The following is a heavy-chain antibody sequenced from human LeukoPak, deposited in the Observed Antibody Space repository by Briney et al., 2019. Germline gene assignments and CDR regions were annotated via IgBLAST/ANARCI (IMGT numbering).Heavy chain of an antibody. CDR3: ARDFDFWSGYSWFDP. V-gene: IGHV4-61*02. CDR1: GGSISSGSYY. D-gene: IGHD3-3*01. J-gene: IGHJ5*02. Sequence: SETLSLTCTVSGGSISSGSYYWSWIRQPAGKGLEWIGRIYTSGSTNYNPSLKSRVTISVDTSKNQFSLKLSSVTAADTAVYYCARDFDFWSGYSWFDPWGQGTLVTVSS. CDR2: IYTSGST.